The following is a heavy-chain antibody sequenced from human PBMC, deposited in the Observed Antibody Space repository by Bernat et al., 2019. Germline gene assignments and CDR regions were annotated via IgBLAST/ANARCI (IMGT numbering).Heavy chain of an antibody. Sequence: QVQLQESGPGLVKPSETLSLTCTVSGASISSSSYYWGWIRQPPGKGLEWIGNIYYSGRTYYNPSLKSRVTISVDTSKNQISLKLNSVTAADTAVYYCARQDLIHFDFWGQGILVTVSS. CDR3: ARQDLIHFDF. D-gene: IGHD2-8*01. J-gene: IGHJ4*02. CDR1: GASISSSSYY. CDR2: IYYSGRT. V-gene: IGHV4-39*01.